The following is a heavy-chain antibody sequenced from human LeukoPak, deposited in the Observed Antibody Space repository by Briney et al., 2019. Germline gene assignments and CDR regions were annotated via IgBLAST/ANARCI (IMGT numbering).Heavy chain of an antibody. V-gene: IGHV3-23*01. CDR2: ISGSGGST. Sequence: PGGSLRLSCAASGFTFSSYAMSWVRQAPGKGLEWVSAISGSGGSTYYADSVKGRFTISRDNSKNTLYLQMNSLRAEDTAVYYCAKGRRAPLVGTITKSWLDDWGQGTLVTVSS. J-gene: IGHJ4*02. CDR1: GFTFSSYA. CDR3: AKGRRAPLVGTITKSWLDD. D-gene: IGHD1-7*01.